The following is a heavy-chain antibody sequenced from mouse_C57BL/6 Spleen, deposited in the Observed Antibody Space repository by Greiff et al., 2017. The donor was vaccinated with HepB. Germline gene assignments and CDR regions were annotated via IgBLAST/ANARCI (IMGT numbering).Heavy chain of an antibody. CDR3: AREGHYGSSYRAMDY. D-gene: IGHD1-1*01. Sequence: EVKLQQSGPVLVKPGASVKMSCKASGYTFTDYYMNWVKQSHGKSLEWIGVINPYNGGTSYNQKFKGKATLTVDKSSSTAYMELNSLTSEDSAVYYCAREGHYGSSYRAMDYWGQGTSVTVSS. CDR2: INPYNGGT. V-gene: IGHV1-19*01. J-gene: IGHJ4*01. CDR1: GYTFTDYY.